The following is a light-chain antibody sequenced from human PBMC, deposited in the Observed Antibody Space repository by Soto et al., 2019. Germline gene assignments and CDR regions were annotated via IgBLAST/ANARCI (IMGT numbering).Light chain of an antibody. CDR3: SLYTSENADV. CDR1: STDFVGYNR. J-gene: IGLJ1*01. CDR2: EAS. Sequence: QSLLTQPPSVSGSPGQSVTLSCTGTSTDFVGYNRVSWYQQPPGTAPKLMIYEASKRPSGVPDRFSGSKSGNTASLTISGLQAADEADYYCSLYTSENADVFGTGTKVTVL. V-gene: IGLV2-18*01.